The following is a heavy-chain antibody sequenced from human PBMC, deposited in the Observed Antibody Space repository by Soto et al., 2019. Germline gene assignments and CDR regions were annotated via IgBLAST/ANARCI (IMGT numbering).Heavy chain of an antibody. D-gene: IGHD3-3*01. CDR1: GYTFNTYG. J-gene: IGHJ4*02. Sequence: ASVKVSCKASGYTFNTYGITWVRQAPGQGPEWMGWISTDNGKTKYAPKFQGRVTITKDSSTNTASMELRSLRSDDTAVYYCARGYFDFWSGYYPLDYWGQGALVTVSS. CDR2: ISTDNGKT. V-gene: IGHV1-18*01. CDR3: ARGYFDFWSGYYPLDY.